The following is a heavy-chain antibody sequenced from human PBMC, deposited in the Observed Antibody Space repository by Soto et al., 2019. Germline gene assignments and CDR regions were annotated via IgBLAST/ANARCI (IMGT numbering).Heavy chain of an antibody. CDR1: GGSFSGYY. D-gene: IGHD3-16*01. Sequence: SETLSLTCAVYGGSFSGYYWSWIRQPPGKGLEWIGEINHSGSTNYNPSLKSRVTISVDTSKNQFSLKLSSVTAADTAVYYCARGGGGNYYYYYGMDVGGQGTTVTVSS. J-gene: IGHJ6*02. V-gene: IGHV4-34*01. CDR2: INHSGST. CDR3: ARGGGGNYYYYYGMDV.